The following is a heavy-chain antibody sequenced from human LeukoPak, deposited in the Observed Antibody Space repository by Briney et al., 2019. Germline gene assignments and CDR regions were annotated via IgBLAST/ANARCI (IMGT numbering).Heavy chain of an antibody. CDR3: ARGGAKNIVVVPAALGPDFDY. CDR2: INHSGST. Sequence: SETMSLTCAVYGGSFSGYYWSWIRQPPGKGMEWLGEINHSGSTNYNPSLKSRVTISVDTSKNQFSLKLSAVTAADTAVYYCARGGAKNIVVVPAALGPDFDYWGQGTLVTVSS. D-gene: IGHD2-2*01. V-gene: IGHV4-34*01. CDR1: GGSFSGYY. J-gene: IGHJ4*02.